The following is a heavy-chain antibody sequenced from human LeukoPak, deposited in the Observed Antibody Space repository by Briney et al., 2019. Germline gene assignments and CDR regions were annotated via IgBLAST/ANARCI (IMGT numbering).Heavy chain of an antibody. CDR1: GFTFSSYL. D-gene: IGHD6-13*01. V-gene: IGHV3-7*01. CDR3: ARDEQLVEDY. CDR2: IKQDGSEK. J-gene: IGHJ4*02. Sequence: GGSLRLSCAASGFTFSSYLMSWVRQAPGKGLEWVANIKQDGSEKYYVDSVKGRFTISRDNAKNSLYLQMNSLRAEDTAVYYCARDEQLVEDYWGQGTLVTVSS.